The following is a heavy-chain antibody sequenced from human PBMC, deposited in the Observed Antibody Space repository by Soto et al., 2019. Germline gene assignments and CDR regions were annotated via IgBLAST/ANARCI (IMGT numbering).Heavy chain of an antibody. CDR2: ISWNSGSI. J-gene: IGHJ6*02. D-gene: IGHD2-8*01. CDR1: GFSFDDYA. V-gene: IGHV3-9*01. Sequence: CLRLPCAASGFSFDDYAMHGVRHAPGKGLEWVSGISWNSGSIGYADSVKGRFTISRDNAKNSLYLQMNSLRAEDTALYYFAKAGYCTNGVCYTGNYYYYGMDVWAQGTTVTVSS. CDR3: AKAGYCTNGVCYTGNYYYYGMDV.